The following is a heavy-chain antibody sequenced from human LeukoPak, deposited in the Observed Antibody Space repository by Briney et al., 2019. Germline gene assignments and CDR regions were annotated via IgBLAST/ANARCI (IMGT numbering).Heavy chain of an antibody. CDR1: EFSVGSNY. CDR3: ARGLGSSGSYRSPFDY. Sequence: GGSLRLSCAASEFSVGSNYMTWVRQAPGKGLEWVSLIYSGGSTYYADSVKGRFTISRDNSKNTLYLQMNSLRAEDTAVYYCARGLGSSGSYRSPFDYWGQGALVTVSS. J-gene: IGHJ4*02. D-gene: IGHD1-26*01. V-gene: IGHV3-53*05. CDR2: IYSGGST.